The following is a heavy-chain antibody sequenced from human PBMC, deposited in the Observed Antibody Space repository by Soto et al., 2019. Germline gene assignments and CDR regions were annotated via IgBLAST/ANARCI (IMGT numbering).Heavy chain of an antibody. CDR3: ARDRRGLHYDFWSGRDV. D-gene: IGHD3-3*01. CDR2: IYYSGST. J-gene: IGHJ6*02. CDR1: GGSISSGGYY. Sequence: SETLSLTCTVSGGSISSGGYYWSWIRQHPGKGLEWIGYIYYSGSTYYNPSLKSRVTISVDTSKNQFSLKLSSVTAADTAVYYGARDRRGLHYDFWSGRDVWGQGTRVTVSS. V-gene: IGHV4-31*03.